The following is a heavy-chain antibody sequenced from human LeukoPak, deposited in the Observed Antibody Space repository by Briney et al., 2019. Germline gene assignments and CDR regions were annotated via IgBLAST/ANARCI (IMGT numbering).Heavy chain of an antibody. CDR3: ARRWNYGRNYYIDV. CDR1: GGSFSNYY. D-gene: IGHD1-7*01. Sequence: SETLSLTCAVYGGSFSNYYWSWIRQPPGKGLEWMGEINDSGRINYNPSFMSRVTVSVDTSKNQLSLRLTSMTATDTAVYYCARRWNYGRNYYIDVWGNGATVSVSS. V-gene: IGHV4-34*01. CDR2: INDSGRI. J-gene: IGHJ6*03.